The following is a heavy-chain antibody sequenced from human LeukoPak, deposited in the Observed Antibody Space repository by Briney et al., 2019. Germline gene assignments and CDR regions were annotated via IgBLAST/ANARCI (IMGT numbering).Heavy chain of an antibody. J-gene: IGHJ4*02. D-gene: IGHD3-3*01. CDR3: ARGKPYDFWSGTRGYFDY. Sequence: SETLSLTCTVSGGSISSYYWSWIRQPPGKGLEWIGYIYYSGSTNYNPSLKSRVTISVDTSKNQFSLKLSSVTAADTAVYYCARGKPYDFWSGTRGYFDYWGQGTLVTVSS. V-gene: IGHV4-59*01. CDR1: GGSISSYY. CDR2: IYYSGST.